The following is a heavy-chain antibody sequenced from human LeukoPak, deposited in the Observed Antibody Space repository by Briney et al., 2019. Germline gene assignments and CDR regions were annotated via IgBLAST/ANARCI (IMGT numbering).Heavy chain of an antibody. CDR1: GFSFRMYG. D-gene: IGHD1-1*01. V-gene: IGHV3-33*01. CDR2: IWYDGTKK. CDR3: ARDLDSYWYFDL. J-gene: IGHJ2*01. Sequence: PGRFLRLSCTASGFSFRMYGMHWVRQAPGKGLEWVAVIWYDGTKKFYGDSVKGRFTVSRDNSKNTLYLQMNSLRAEDTAVYYCARDLDSYWYFDLWGRGTLVTVSS.